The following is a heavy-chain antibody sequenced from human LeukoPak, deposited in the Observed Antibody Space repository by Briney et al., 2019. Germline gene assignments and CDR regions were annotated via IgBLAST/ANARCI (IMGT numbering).Heavy chain of an antibody. D-gene: IGHD6-6*01. Sequence: ASVKVSCKVSGYTLTELSMHWVRQAPGKGLEWMGGFDPEDGEIIYAQKFQGRVTMTEDRSTNTAYMELSSLRSEDTAVYYCARESGSSDWYFDLWGRGTLVTVSS. CDR3: ARESGSSDWYFDL. V-gene: IGHV1-24*01. J-gene: IGHJ2*01. CDR1: GYTLTELS. CDR2: FDPEDGEI.